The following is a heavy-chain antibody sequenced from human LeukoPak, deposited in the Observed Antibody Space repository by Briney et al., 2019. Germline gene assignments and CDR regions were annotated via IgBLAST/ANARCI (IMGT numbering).Heavy chain of an antibody. V-gene: IGHV3-21*03. CDR1: GFTLSSHS. CDR2: ISSSRSYI. Sequence: GGSLRLSCAAYGFTLSSHSMNWVRQAPGKGMEWVSSISSSRSYIHSADSVKGRLTISRDNAKNSLYMQMNSLRAKDTAVYYCARGLYDSGAYSSPIDYWGQGTLVTVSS. J-gene: IGHJ4*02. D-gene: IGHD3-22*01. CDR3: ARGLYDSGAYSSPIDY.